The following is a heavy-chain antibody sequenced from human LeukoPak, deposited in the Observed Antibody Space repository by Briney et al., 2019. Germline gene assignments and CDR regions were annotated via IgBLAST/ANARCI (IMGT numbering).Heavy chain of an antibody. CDR1: VYTFTSYD. V-gene: IGHV1-8*01. CDR2: MKPNSGNT. CDR3: ARVGSSWSWFDP. J-gene: IGHJ5*02. Sequence: ASVTVSCKASVYTFTSYDIHLVRQATGQGLEWMGWMKPNSGNTGYAQKFQGRVTMTRNTSIRTAYMELSSLRSEDTAVYYCARVGSSWSWFDPWGQGTLVTVSS. D-gene: IGHD6-13*01.